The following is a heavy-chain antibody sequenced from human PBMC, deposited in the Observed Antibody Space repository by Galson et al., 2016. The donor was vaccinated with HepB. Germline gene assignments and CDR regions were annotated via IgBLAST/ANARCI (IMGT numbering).Heavy chain of an antibody. J-gene: IGHJ4*02. V-gene: IGHV3-11*06. Sequence: SLRLSCAASGFSFMNYYMSWIRQAPGKGPEWVSYISPSGTHTPYADSVKGRFTISRDNAKNSLYLEMNSLRADDTAVYYCARVGDTTAAGIIDYWGQGTLVTVSS. D-gene: IGHD6-13*01. CDR1: GFSFMNYY. CDR2: ISPSGTHT. CDR3: ARVGDTTAAGIIDY.